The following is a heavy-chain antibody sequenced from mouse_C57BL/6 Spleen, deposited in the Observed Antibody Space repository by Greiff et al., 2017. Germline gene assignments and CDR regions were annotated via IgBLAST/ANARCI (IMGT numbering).Heavy chain of an antibody. Sequence: VQLQQSGAELAKPGASVKLSCKASGYTFTSYWMHWVKQRPGQGLEWIGYINPSSGYTKYNQKFKDKATLTADKSSSTAYMQLSSLTYEDSAVYSCARGRSTMVTGFAYWGQGTLVTVSA. CDR2: INPSSGYT. J-gene: IGHJ3*01. D-gene: IGHD2-2*01. CDR1: GYTFTSYW. CDR3: ARGRSTMVTGFAY. V-gene: IGHV1-7*01.